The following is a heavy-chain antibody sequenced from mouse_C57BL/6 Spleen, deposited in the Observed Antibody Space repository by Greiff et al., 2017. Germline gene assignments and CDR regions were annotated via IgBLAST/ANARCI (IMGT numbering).Heavy chain of an antibody. CDR1: GYTFTDYY. Sequence: VQLQQSGPELVKPGASVKISCKASGYTFTDYYMNWVKQSHGKSLEWIGDINPKNGGTSSNQKFKGKATLTVDNSSSTAYMELRSLTSEDSAVYYCARFYYGSFYYYAMDYGGQGTSVTVSS. D-gene: IGHD1-1*01. J-gene: IGHJ4*01. CDR3: ARFYYGSFYYYAMDY. V-gene: IGHV1-26*01. CDR2: INPKNGGT.